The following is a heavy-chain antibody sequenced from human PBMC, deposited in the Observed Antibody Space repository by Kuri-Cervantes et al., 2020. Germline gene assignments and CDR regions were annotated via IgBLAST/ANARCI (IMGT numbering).Heavy chain of an antibody. CDR2: MNPNSGNT. V-gene: IGHV1-8*01. CDR1: GYTFTSYD. J-gene: IGHJ5*02. D-gene: IGHD3-10*01. CDR3: ARCRGRDNWFDP. Sequence: ASVKVSCKASGYTFTSYDINWVRRATGQGLEWMGWMNPNSGNTGYAQKFQGRLTMTRNTSISTAYMELSSLRSEDTAVYYCARCRGRDNWFDPWGQGTLVTVSS.